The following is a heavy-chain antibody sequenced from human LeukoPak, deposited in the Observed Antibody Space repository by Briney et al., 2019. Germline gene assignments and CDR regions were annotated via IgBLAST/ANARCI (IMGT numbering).Heavy chain of an antibody. CDR2: IWYGGSNK. CDR1: GFTFSSYG. CDR3: ARDSDYGGNSVYAFDI. Sequence: PGRSLRLSCAASGFTFSSYGMHWVRQAPGKGLEWVAVIWYGGSNKYYADSVKGRFTISRDNSKNTLYLQMNSLRAEDTAVYYCARDSDYGGNSVYAFDIWGQGTMVTVSS. J-gene: IGHJ3*02. V-gene: IGHV3-33*01. D-gene: IGHD4-23*01.